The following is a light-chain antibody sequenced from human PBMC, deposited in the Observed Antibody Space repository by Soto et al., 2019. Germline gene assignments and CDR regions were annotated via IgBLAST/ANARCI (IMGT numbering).Light chain of an antibody. V-gene: IGKV1-8*01. Sequence: AIRMTQSPSSFSASTGDRVTITCRASQGISSYLAWYQQKPGKAPKLLIYAASTLQSGVPSRFSGSGPGTDFTLTISCLQSEDFATYYCQQYYSYPPDTFGQGTKLEIK. CDR1: QGISSY. CDR2: AAS. J-gene: IGKJ2*01. CDR3: QQYYSYPPDT.